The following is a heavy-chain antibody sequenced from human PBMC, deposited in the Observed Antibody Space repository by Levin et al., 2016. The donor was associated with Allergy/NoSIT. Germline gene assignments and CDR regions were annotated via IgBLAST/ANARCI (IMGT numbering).Heavy chain of an antibody. CDR3: AKRDTYWFDP. CDR1: GGSVNSVVHY. CDR2: VYYSGDT. Sequence: SETLSLTCIVSGGSVNSVVHYWSWIRQPPGKGLEWIGYVYYSGDTFYNPSLKSRATISVDTSKNQFSLELSSVTAADTAMYYCAKRDTYWFDPWGQGALVIVSS. J-gene: IGHJ5*02. V-gene: IGHV4-61*08. D-gene: IGHD5-18*01.